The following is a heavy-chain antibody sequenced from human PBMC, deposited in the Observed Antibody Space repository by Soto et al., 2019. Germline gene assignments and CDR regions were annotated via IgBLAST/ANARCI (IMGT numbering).Heavy chain of an antibody. CDR3: ARETRSSSVAFDI. CDR2: IYYSGST. D-gene: IGHD6-6*01. J-gene: IGHJ3*02. CDR1: GGSISSYY. V-gene: IGHV4-59*01. Sequence: SETLSLTCTVSGGSISSYYWSWIRQPPGKGLEWIGYIYYSGSTNYNPSLKSRVTISVDTSKNQFSLKLSSVTAADTAVYYCARETRSSSVAFDIWGQGTMVTVSS.